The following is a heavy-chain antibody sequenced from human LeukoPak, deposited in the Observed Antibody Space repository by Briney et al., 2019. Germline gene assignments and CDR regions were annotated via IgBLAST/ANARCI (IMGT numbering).Heavy chain of an antibody. J-gene: IGHJ4*02. CDR1: GFTFSSYG. CDR3: ARDSRFRRGVFDH. D-gene: IGHD3-10*01. V-gene: IGHV3-33*01. CDR2: IWYDGSNK. Sequence: GRSLRLSCAASGFTFSSYGMHWVRQAPGKGLEWVAVIWYDGSNKYYADSVKGRFTISRDNSKNTLYLQMNSLRAEDTAVSYCARDSRFRRGVFDHWGQGTLVTVSS.